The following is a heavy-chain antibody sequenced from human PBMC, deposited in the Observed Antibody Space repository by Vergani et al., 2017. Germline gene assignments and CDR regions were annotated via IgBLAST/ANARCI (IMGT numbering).Heavy chain of an antibody. V-gene: IGHV1-69*04. CDR3: ARDGSVNDAFDI. J-gene: IGHJ3*02. Sequence: QVQLVQSGAEVKKPGASVKVSCKASGGTFSSYAISWVRQAPGQGLEWMGRIIPILGIANYAQKFQGRVTMTRDTSISTAYMELSRLRSDDTAVYYCARDGSVNDAFDIWGQGTMVTVSS. CDR1: GGTFSSYA. CDR2: IIPILGIA.